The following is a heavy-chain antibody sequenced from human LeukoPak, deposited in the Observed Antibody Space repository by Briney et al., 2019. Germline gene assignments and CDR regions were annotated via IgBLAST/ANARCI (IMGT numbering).Heavy chain of an antibody. V-gene: IGHV3-11*04. Sequence: PGGSLRLSCAASGFTFSDYYMSWIRQAPGKGLEWVSYISSSGSTIYYADSVKGRFTISRDNAKNSLYLQTNSLRAEDTAVYYCARDASPDIVVVPAYYMDVWGKGTTVTVSS. CDR3: ARDASPDIVVVPAYYMDV. CDR1: GFTFSDYY. D-gene: IGHD2-2*01. J-gene: IGHJ6*03. CDR2: ISSSGSTI.